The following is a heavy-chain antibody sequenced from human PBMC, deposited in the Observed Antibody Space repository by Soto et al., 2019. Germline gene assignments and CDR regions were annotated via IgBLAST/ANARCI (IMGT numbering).Heavy chain of an antibody. J-gene: IGHJ4*02. CDR2: ISHSGTV. Sequence: PCETLSLRGSVARGTSAGSGGWSWVRQPPGKGLEWIGKISHSGTVNYNATLRSRVIISVDKPKNQLSLKLMSVTAADTAVYYCARDYAGFDYRGQRILVPVFS. CDR3: ARDYAGFDY. D-gene: IGHD2-2*01. CDR1: RGTSAGSGG. V-gene: IGHV4-4*02.